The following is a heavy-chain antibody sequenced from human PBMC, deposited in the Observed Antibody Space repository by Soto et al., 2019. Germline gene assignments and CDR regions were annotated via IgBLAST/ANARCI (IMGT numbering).Heavy chain of an antibody. J-gene: IGHJ4*02. CDR1: GYTFTRYP. CDR2: INTGNDNT. V-gene: IGHV1-3*04. CDR3: AREREAASILDY. Sequence: ASVKVSCKASGYTFTRYPMHWVRQAPGQRPEWMGWINTGNDNTKYSQKFQGRVTITRDTSANTAYMELSSLRSEDTAVYYCAREREAASILDYWGQGTLVTVPS. D-gene: IGHD6-13*01.